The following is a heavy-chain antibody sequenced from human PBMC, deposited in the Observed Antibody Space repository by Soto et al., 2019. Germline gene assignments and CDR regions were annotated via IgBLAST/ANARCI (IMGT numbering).Heavy chain of an antibody. CDR1: GYTFTSYA. D-gene: IGHD3-22*01. CDR2: INAGNGNT. Sequence: RASVKVSCKASGYTFTSYAMHWVRQAPGQRLEWMGWINAGNGNTKYSQNFQGRVTITRDTSASTAYMELSSLRSEDTAVYYCARDVHDSSGYYYFDYWGQGTLVTVSS. CDR3: ARDVHDSSGYYYFDY. J-gene: IGHJ4*02. V-gene: IGHV1-3*01.